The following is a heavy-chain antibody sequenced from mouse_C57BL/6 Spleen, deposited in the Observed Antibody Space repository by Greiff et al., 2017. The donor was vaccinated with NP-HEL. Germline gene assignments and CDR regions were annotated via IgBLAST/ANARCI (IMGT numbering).Heavy chain of an antibody. CDR3: ARNSQLGGDY. CDR1: GYTFTSYW. CDR2: IDPSDSYT. Sequence: QVQLQQPGAELVKPGASVKLSCKASGYTFTSYWMQWVKQRPGQGLEWIGEIDPSDSYTNYNQKFKGKATLTVDTSSSTAYMQLSSLTSEDSAVYYCARNSQLGGDYWGQGTTLTVSS. V-gene: IGHV1-50*01. J-gene: IGHJ2*01. D-gene: IGHD4-1*02.